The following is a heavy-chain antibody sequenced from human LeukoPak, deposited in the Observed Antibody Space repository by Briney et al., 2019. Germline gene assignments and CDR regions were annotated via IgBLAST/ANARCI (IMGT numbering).Heavy chain of an antibody. D-gene: IGHD1-26*01. CDR1: EFTFSSYI. V-gene: IGHV3-48*01. J-gene: IGHJ4*02. Sequence: PGGSPRLSCEASEFTFSSYIMNWVRQAPGEGRERVSYIRSSSSIIYYAESVKGRFTISRDDAKNSLYLQMNSLRVEDTAVYFCSRTRGNSGSDPFDYWGQGTLVTVSS. CDR2: IRSSSSII. CDR3: SRTRGNSGSDPFDY.